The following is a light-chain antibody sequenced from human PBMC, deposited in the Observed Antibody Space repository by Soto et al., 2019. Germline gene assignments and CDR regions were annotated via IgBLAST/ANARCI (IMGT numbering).Light chain of an antibody. J-gene: IGKJ1*01. Sequence: EIVMKQSPATLSVSLRETANLSCRASQNVNDNLAWYQQKPGQAPRLLIYGASTRATGSPDRFSGSGSGTEFTLTISSLQPDDFATYYCQQYNSYSTFGQGTKVDIK. CDR3: QQYNSYST. V-gene: IGKV3-15*01. CDR2: GAS. CDR1: QNVNDN.